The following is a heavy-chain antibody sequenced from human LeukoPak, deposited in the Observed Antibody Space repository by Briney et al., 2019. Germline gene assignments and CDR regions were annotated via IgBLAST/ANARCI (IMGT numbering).Heavy chain of an antibody. CDR3: ARQQWPGFDWFDP. CDR2: INPSGGST. D-gene: IGHD6-19*01. Sequence: ASVKVSCKASGYTFTCYYMHWVRQAPGQGLEWMGIINPSGGSTSYAQKFQGRVTMTRDTSTSTVYMELSSLRSEDTAVYYCARQQWPGFDWFDPWGQGTLVTVSS. J-gene: IGHJ5*02. CDR1: GYTFTCYY. V-gene: IGHV1-46*01.